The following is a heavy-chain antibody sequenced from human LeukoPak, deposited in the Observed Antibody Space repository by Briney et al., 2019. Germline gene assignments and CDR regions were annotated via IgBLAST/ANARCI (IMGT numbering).Heavy chain of an antibody. V-gene: IGHV4-4*07. Sequence: SETLSLTCTVSGGSISGYCWTWIRQPAAKGLEWIGRMYSLGSTNYNPALKSRLTMSLDTSNNQFSLKLSSVTAPDTAVHYCTRGLRTDSGYDEGEDHGGQGTLVTVSS. CDR2: MYSLGST. J-gene: IGHJ4*02. D-gene: IGHD5-12*01. CDR3: TRGLRTDSGYDEGEDH. CDR1: GGSISGYC.